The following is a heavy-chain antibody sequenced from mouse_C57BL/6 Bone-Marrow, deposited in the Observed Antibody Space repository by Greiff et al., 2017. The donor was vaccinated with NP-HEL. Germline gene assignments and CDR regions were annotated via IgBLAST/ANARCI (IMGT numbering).Heavy chain of an antibody. V-gene: IGHV1-63*01. CDR2: IYPGGGYT. J-gene: IGHJ3*01. CDR3: ARHYYGSSYVWFAY. D-gene: IGHD1-1*01. Sequence: VQLQQSGAELVRPGTSVKMSCKASGYTFTNYWIGWAKQRPGHGLEWIGDIYPGGGYTNYNEKFKGKATLTADKSSSTAYMQFSSLTSEDSAIYYCARHYYGSSYVWFAYWGQGTLVTVSA. CDR1: GYTFTNYW.